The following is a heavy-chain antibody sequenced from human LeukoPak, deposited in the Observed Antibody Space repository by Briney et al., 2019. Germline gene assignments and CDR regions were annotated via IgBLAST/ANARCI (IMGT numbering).Heavy chain of an antibody. V-gene: IGHV1-46*01. CDR2: IYPRDGST. CDR3: ARDQEGFDY. J-gene: IGHJ4*02. CDR1: GYTFTSNY. Sequence: GASVKVSCKAPGYTFTSNYIHWLRQAPGQGLEWMGMIYPRDGSTSYAQKFQGRVTVTRDTSTSTVHMELSGLRSEDTAVYYCARDQEGFDYWGQGTLVTVSS.